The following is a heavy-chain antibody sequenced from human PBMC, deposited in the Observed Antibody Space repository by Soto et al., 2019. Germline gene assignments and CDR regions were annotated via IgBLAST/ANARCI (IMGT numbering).Heavy chain of an antibody. D-gene: IGHD2-15*01. CDR3: VKQAHGLDGVAFDY. J-gene: IGHJ4*02. V-gene: IGHV3-23*01. Sequence: GGSLRLSCAASGFTFSGYAMSWVRQAPGKGLEAISAVSTSGRSTYYADSVKGRFTISRDNSKNTLYLQMGSLRPEDTAVYYCVKQAHGLDGVAFDYWGQGTQVTVSS. CDR2: VSTSGRST. CDR1: GFTFSGYA.